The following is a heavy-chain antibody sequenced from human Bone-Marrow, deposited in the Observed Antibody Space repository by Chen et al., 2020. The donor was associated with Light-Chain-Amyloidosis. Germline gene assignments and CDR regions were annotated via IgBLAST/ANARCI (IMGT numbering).Heavy chain of an antibody. D-gene: IGHD1-1*01. CDR2: SDYSGMS. Sequence: QVQLQESGPGLVKPSQTLSLTCSVSGGYINSGGYYWRWIRKLPGKGLVWIGFSDYSGMSYSNPSFQSRFTISIDTSKKEFSLRLSSVTAADTAVYYCARDRYSTTPWDYSSGMDVWGQGTTVTVSS. V-gene: IGHV4-31*03. CDR3: ARDRYSTTPWDYSSGMDV. J-gene: IGHJ6*02. CDR1: GGYINSGGYY.